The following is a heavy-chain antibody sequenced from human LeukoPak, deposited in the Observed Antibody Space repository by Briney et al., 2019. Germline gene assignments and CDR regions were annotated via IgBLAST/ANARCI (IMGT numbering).Heavy chain of an antibody. Sequence: GGSLRLSCAASGFTFSSSAMSWVRQAPGKGLEWVSAISGSGGSTYYADSVKGRFTISRDNAKNSLYLQMNSLRAEDTAVYYCATFTIFGVDKDFDYWGQGTLVTVSS. D-gene: IGHD3-3*01. CDR1: GFTFSSSA. V-gene: IGHV3-23*01. CDR2: ISGSGGST. J-gene: IGHJ4*02. CDR3: ATFTIFGVDKDFDY.